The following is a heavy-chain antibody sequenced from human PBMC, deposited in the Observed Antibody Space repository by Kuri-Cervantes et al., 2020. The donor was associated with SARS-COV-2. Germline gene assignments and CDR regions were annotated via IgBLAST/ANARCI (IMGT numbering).Heavy chain of an antibody. J-gene: IGHJ4*02. D-gene: IGHD3-9*01. CDR1: GGFISSSGHY. Sequence: SETLSLTCSVSGGFISSSGHYWGWVRQPPGKGLEWIGSIYFSGSTYYTPSLKSRVTISVDTSKNQFSLKLTSVTATDTAVYYCGRQASDWHIDYWGQGTLVTVSS. V-gene: IGHV4-39*01. CDR3: GRQASDWHIDY. CDR2: IYFSGST.